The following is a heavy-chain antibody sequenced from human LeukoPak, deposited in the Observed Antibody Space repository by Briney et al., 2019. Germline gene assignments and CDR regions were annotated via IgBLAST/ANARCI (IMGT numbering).Heavy chain of an antibody. CDR3: ARGIVVVPAAIYYFDY. Sequence: SETLSLTCAVSGGSISSSNWWSWVRQPPGKGLEWIGEIYHSGSTNYNPSLKSRVTISVDKSKNQFSLKLSSVTAADTAVYYCARGIVVVPAAIYYFDYWGQGTLVTVSS. J-gene: IGHJ4*02. CDR1: GGSISSSNW. V-gene: IGHV4-4*02. CDR2: IYHSGST. D-gene: IGHD2-2*01.